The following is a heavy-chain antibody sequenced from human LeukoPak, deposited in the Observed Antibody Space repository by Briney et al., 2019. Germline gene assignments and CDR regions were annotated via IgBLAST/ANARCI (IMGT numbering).Heavy chain of an antibody. Sequence: GGSLRLSCAATGFTFSSYGMHWVRQAPGKGLEWVAVISYDGSNKYYADSVKGRFTIARDNSKNALFLQMNSLTAEDTAVYYCAKALLCGAGTYYRNYFDYWGQGILVTVSS. CDR1: GFTFSSYG. V-gene: IGHV3-30*18. CDR2: ISYDGSNK. CDR3: AKALLCGAGTYYRNYFDY. D-gene: IGHD3-10*01. J-gene: IGHJ4*02.